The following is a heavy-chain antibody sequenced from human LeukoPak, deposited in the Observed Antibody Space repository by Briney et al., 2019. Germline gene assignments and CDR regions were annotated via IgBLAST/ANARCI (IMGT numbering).Heavy chain of an antibody. CDR3: ARDRPGGSSLDY. Sequence: SETLSLTCTVSGGSISRDYWSWIRQPPGKGLEWIGYIYYTGSTDYNPSLKSRVTISVDTSKNQFSLKLSSVTAADTAVYYCARDRPGGSSLDYWGQGTLVTVSS. D-gene: IGHD6-13*01. V-gene: IGHV4-59*01. CDR1: GGSISRDY. J-gene: IGHJ4*02. CDR2: IYYTGST.